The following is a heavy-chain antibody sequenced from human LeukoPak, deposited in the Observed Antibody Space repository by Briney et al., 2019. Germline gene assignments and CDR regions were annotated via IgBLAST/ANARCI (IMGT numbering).Heavy chain of an antibody. D-gene: IGHD5-12*01. J-gene: IGHJ4*02. V-gene: IGHV3-11*01. CDR2: ISSSGSTI. CDR3: AGDLGGYDASGRDPFDY. Sequence: GGSLRLSCAASGFTFSDYYMSWIRQAPGKGLEWVSYISSSGSTIYYADSVKGRFTISRDNAKNSLYLQMNSLRAEDMAVYYCAGDLGGYDASGRDPFDYWGQGTLVTVSS. CDR1: GFTFSDYY.